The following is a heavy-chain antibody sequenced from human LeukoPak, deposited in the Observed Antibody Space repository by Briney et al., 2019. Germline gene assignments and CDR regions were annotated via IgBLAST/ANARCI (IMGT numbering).Heavy chain of an antibody. J-gene: IGHJ5*02. Sequence: ASETLSLTCTVSGGSIISSSYYWGWIRQPPGKGLEWIGSICSSGSTYYNPSLKSRVTISVDPSKNQFSLKLSSVTAADTAVYYCAREGDDFWSGYYRHNWFDPWGQGTLVTVSS. D-gene: IGHD3-3*01. CDR1: GGSIISSSYY. CDR3: AREGDDFWSGYYRHNWFDP. V-gene: IGHV4-39*02. CDR2: ICSSGST.